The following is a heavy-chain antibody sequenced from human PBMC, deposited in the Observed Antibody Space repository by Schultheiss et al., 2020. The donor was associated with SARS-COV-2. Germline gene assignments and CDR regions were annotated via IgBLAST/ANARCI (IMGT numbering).Heavy chain of an antibody. CDR2: IWYDGTKK. CDR3: AREGTGRVGASNRLFDY. J-gene: IGHJ4*02. V-gene: IGHV3-33*01. D-gene: IGHD3/OR15-3a*01. CDR1: GFSFDSYA. Sequence: VGSLRLSCAASGFSFDSYAMHWVRQAPGTGLEWVAIIWYDGTKKYYGDSVRGRFTISRDNSKNMLFLQMNSLRADDTAVYYCAREGTGRVGASNRLFDYWGQGSQVTVSS.